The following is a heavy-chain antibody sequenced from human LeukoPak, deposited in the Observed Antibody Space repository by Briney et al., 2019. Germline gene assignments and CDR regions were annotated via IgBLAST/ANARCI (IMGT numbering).Heavy chain of an antibody. Sequence: SQTLSLTCTVSGGSISSGDYYWSWIRQPPGKGLEWIGYIYYSGSTNYNPSLKSRVTISVDTSKNQFSLKLSSVTAADTAVYYCARDASPWTDYYYYYYMDVWGKGTTVTVSS. J-gene: IGHJ6*03. CDR1: GGSISSGDYY. CDR3: ARDASPWTDYYYYYYMDV. V-gene: IGHV4-61*08. CDR2: IYYSGST. D-gene: IGHD1-1*01.